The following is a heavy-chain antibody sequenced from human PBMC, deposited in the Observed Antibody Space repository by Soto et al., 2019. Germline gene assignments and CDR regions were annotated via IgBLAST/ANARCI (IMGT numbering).Heavy chain of an antibody. D-gene: IGHD6-13*01. CDR3: AREGEQQLVLGPFFDY. Sequence: PSETLSLTCTVSGGSISSRSSYWSWIRQPPGKGLEWIGNINHSGSTNYNPSLKSRVTISVDTSKNQFSLKLSSVTAADTAVYYCAREGEQQLVLGPFFDYWGQGTLVTVSS. CDR1: GGSISSRSSY. J-gene: IGHJ4*02. CDR2: INHSGST. V-gene: IGHV4-39*07.